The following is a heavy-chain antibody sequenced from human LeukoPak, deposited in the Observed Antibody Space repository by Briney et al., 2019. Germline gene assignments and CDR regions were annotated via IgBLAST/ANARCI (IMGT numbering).Heavy chain of an antibody. CDR1: GFTFTNYW. Sequence: GGSLRLSCAASGFTFTNYWMSWVRQAPGKGLELVANMKQDRSEKYYVDSVKGRFTISRDNAKNSLYLQMNSLRAEDTAVYYCARESSAGGYYSGWFDPWGQGTLVTVSS. CDR2: MKQDRSEK. J-gene: IGHJ5*02. V-gene: IGHV3-7*01. D-gene: IGHD3-22*01. CDR3: ARESSAGGYYSGWFDP.